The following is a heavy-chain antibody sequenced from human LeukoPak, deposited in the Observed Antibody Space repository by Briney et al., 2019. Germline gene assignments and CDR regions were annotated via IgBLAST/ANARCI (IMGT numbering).Heavy chain of an antibody. CDR1: GFTFDDYA. CDR2: ISWNSDSI. CDR3: ARDTDYYDSSGYYWDSNWFDP. J-gene: IGHJ5*02. V-gene: IGHV3-9*01. Sequence: GGSLRLSCAASGFTFDDYAMHWVRQVPGKGLEWVSGISWNSDSIAYADSVKGRFTIPRDNAKNSLYLQMNSLRAEDTAVYYCARDTDYYDSSGYYWDSNWFDPWGQGTLVTVSS. D-gene: IGHD3-22*01.